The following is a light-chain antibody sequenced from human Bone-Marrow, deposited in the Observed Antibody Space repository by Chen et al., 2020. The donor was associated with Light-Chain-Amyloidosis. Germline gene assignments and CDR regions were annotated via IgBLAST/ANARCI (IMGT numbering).Light chain of an antibody. CDR2: EVS. Sequence: QSALTQPASVSGSPGQSITISCTGTSSDVGNYKFVSWYQQHPGKAPKLMLFEVSERPSGVSNRCSGSKSGNTASLTISGLQAEDEADYYCCSYAGSPWVFGGGTKLTVL. J-gene: IGLJ3*02. CDR1: SSDVGNYKF. V-gene: IGLV2-23*02. CDR3: CSYAGSPWV.